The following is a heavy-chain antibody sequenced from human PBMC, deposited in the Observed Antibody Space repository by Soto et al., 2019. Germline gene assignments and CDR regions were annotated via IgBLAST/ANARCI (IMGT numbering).Heavy chain of an antibody. Sequence: GGSLRLSCAASGFTFSSYAMSWVRQAPGKGLEWVSAISGSGGSTYYADSVKGRFTISRDNSKNTLYLQMNSLRAEDKAVYYCAKTYYYDSSGLYYFDYWGQGTLVTVSS. J-gene: IGHJ4*02. CDR3: AKTYYYDSSGLYYFDY. D-gene: IGHD3-22*01. CDR2: ISGSGGST. V-gene: IGHV3-23*01. CDR1: GFTFSSYA.